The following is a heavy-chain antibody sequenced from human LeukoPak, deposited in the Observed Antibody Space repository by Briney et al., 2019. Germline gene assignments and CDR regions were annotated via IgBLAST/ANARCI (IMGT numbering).Heavy chain of an antibody. Sequence: SQTLSLTCTVSGGSISSGGYYWSWIRQPPGKGLEWIGYIYHSGSTYYNPSLKSRVTISVDRSKNQFSLKLSSVTAADTAVYYCARVDYYDSSGYQPDAFDIRGQGTMVTVSS. CDR3: ARVDYYDSSGYQPDAFDI. CDR1: GGSISSGGYY. V-gene: IGHV4-30-2*01. CDR2: IYHSGST. J-gene: IGHJ3*02. D-gene: IGHD3-22*01.